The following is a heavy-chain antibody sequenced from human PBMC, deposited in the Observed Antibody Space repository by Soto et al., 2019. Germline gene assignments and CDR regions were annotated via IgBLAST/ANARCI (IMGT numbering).Heavy chain of an antibody. D-gene: IGHD6-6*01. V-gene: IGHV4-4*02. CDR3: ARVRSSSGFVDY. CDR2: IYHSGTT. Sequence: SETLSLTCAVSGGSISTNKWWSWVRQSPGKGLEWIGEIYHSGTTNYNPSFKSRATISVDKSKNQFSLKLKSVTAADTAVHYSARVRSSSGFVDYWGQGTLVTVS. J-gene: IGHJ4*02. CDR1: GGSISTNKW.